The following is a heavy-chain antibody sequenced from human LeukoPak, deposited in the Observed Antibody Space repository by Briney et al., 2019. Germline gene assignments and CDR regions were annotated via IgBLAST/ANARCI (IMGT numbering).Heavy chain of an antibody. CDR3: ARAPRSDSNWSHFYYYFDV. Sequence: SETLSLTCAVHGGSFSDNFWSWIRQPPGKGLEWIGDINHRGSTNYNPSLKSRVTISVDTSKNQFYLRLNSLTAADTAVYYCARAPRSDSNWSHFYYYFDVWDKGTTVTVSS. CDR2: INHRGST. J-gene: IGHJ6*03. CDR1: GGSFSDNF. V-gene: IGHV4-34*01. D-gene: IGHD6-13*01.